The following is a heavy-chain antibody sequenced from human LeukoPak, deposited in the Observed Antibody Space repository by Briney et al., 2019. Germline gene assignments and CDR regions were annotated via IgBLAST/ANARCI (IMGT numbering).Heavy chain of an antibody. D-gene: IGHD3-10*01. CDR1: GDSFSSYQ. J-gene: IGHJ6*03. V-gene: IGHV4-4*07. Sequence: PSETLSLTCIVSGDSFSSYQWSWVRQPAGQGLELIGRISASGTTNSNPALKSRVTMSVDSSKKQFSLNLSSVTAADTAVYYCARAASGDAVDFYGSGRRFYSYYMDVWGKGTTVTISS. CDR2: ISASGTT. CDR3: ARAASGDAVDFYGSGRRFYSYYMDV.